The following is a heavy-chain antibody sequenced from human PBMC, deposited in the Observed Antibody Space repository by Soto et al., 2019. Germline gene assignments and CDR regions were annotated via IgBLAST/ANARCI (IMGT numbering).Heavy chain of an antibody. CDR2: IYYIGST. CDR3: ARVRHAAAGVDY. D-gene: IGHD6-13*01. Sequence: QVQLQESGPGLVKPSETLSLTCTVSGGSISSYYWSWIRQPPGKGLEWIGYIYYIGSTNYNPSLNSGVTIAVDTSKNQFSLKLSSVTAADTAVYYCARVRHAAAGVDYWGQGTLVTVFS. V-gene: IGHV4-59*01. CDR1: GGSISSYY. J-gene: IGHJ4*02.